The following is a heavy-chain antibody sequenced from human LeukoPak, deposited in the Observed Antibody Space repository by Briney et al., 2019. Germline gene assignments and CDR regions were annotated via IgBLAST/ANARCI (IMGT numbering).Heavy chain of an antibody. V-gene: IGHV4-4*07. J-gene: IGHJ3*02. CDR3: ARVWGVAPQRRAFDI. D-gene: IGHD3-10*01. CDR1: GGSISSYY. CDR2: IYTSGST. Sequence: SETLSLTCTVSGGSISSYYWSWIRQPAGKGLEWIGRIYTSGSTNYNPSLKSRVTMSVDTSKNQFSLKLSSVTAADTAVYYCARVWGVAPQRRAFDIWGQGTMVTASS.